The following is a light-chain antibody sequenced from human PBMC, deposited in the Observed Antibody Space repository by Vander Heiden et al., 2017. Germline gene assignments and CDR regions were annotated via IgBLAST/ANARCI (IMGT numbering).Light chain of an antibody. CDR1: QSLLHTNGFSY. J-gene: IGKJ4*01. V-gene: IGKV2-28*01. CDR2: LGS. Sequence: IVMTQSPLSLPVTPGAPASISCRSSQSLLHTNGFSYLDWYLQKPGQSPQLLIYLGSNRASGVPDRFSGSGSGTDFTLKISRVEAEDVGVYYCMQDLQNPLTFGGGTKVEIK. CDR3: MQDLQNPLT.